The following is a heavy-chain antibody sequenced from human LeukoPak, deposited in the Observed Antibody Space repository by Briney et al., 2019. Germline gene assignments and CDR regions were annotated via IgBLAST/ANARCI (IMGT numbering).Heavy chain of an antibody. Sequence: GGSLRLSCAASGFIFSNAWMTWVRQAPGKGLEWVGRIKIKTAGGTTDYAAPVKGRFTISRDDSKNMLYLQMNSLKTEDTAVYYCTTGFVSSSSKIDYWGQGTLVTVSS. CDR2: IKIKTAGGTT. V-gene: IGHV3-15*01. D-gene: IGHD6-6*01. J-gene: IGHJ4*02. CDR1: GFIFSNAW. CDR3: TTGFVSSSSKIDY.